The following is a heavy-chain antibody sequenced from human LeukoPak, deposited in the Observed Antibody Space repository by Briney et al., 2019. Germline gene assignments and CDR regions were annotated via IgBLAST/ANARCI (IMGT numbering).Heavy chain of an antibody. D-gene: IGHD2/OR15-2a*01. CDR2: IYYSGST. CDR3: ARHRQSTNWFDP. CDR1: GGSISSYY. Sequence: PSETLSLTCTVSGGSISSYYWSWIRQPPGKGLEWIGYIYYSGSTNYNPSLKSRVTISVDTSKNQFSLKLSSVTAADTAVYYCARHRQSTNWFDPWGQGTLVTVSS. V-gene: IGHV4-59*01. J-gene: IGHJ5*02.